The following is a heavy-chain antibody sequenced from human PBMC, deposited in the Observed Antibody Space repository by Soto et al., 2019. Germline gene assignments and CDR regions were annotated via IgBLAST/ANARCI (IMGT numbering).Heavy chain of an antibody. D-gene: IGHD3-3*01. J-gene: IGHJ2*01. CDR2: IKQDGSEK. CDR3: AREIGVVILDWYFDL. Sequence: EVQLVESGGGLVQPGGSLRLSCAASGFTFSSYWMSWVRQAPGKGLEWVANIKQDGSEKYYVDSVKGRFTISRDNAKNSLYLQMNSLRAEDTVVYYCAREIGVVILDWYFDLWGRGTLVTVSS. V-gene: IGHV3-7*01. CDR1: GFTFSSYW.